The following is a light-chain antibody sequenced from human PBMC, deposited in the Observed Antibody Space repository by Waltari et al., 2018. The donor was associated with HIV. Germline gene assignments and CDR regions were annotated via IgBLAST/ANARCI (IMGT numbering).Light chain of an antibody. J-gene: IGKJ2*01. CDR2: GTS. Sequence: DIQMTQFPSSLSASLGDRVTITCRASQTITSYLNWYQQKPGKAPKLLIYGTSNLQSGVSSRFSGSGSGADFTLTIRSAQPEDFATYYCHQSYSTPYTFGQGTRLEIK. V-gene: IGKV1-39*01. CDR3: HQSYSTPYT. CDR1: QTITSY.